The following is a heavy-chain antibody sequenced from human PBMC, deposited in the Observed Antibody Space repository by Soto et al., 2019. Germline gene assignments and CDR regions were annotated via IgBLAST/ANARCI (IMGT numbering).Heavy chain of an antibody. J-gene: IGHJ4*02. Sequence: SETLSLTCAVYGGSFSGYYWSWIRQPPGKGLEWIGEINHSGSTNYNPSLKSRVTISVDTSKNQFSLKLSSVTAADTAVYYCARASSSGWYSADWGQGTLVTVSS. V-gene: IGHV4-34*01. CDR2: INHSGST. CDR3: ARASSSGWYSAD. CDR1: GGSFSGYY. D-gene: IGHD6-19*01.